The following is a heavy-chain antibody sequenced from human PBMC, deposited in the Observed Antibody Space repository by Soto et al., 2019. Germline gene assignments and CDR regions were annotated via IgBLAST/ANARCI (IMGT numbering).Heavy chain of an antibody. CDR1: GYTFTSYG. CDR3: ARDNHDSLVIRFLERSTKYSSYGMDV. CDR2: ISSYNGKK. J-gene: IGHJ6*02. Sequence: QVQLVNSGAEVKKPGASVKISCKASGYTFTSYGISWVRQAPGQWLEWMGWISSYNGKKNYAQKPHGRVTMNTTTSTSTDYIALKSLRSFSTAVYYCARDNHDSLVIRFLERSTKYSSYGMDVWCPATT. V-gene: IGHV1-18*01. D-gene: IGHD3-3*01.